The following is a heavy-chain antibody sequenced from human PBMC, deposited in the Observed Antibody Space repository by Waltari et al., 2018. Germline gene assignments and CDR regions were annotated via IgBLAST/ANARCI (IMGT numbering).Heavy chain of an antibody. CDR3: AKTQDFDFWSGSYFGH. Sequence: EVQLLESGGGLVQPGGSLRLSCAASGFIFTSYAVSWVRQAPGKGLEWVSGISGSGGTTYYAASVKGRLTISRDNSNDTVYLQMNSLTAEDTAVYYCAKTQDFDFWSGSYFGHWGQGALVNVFS. D-gene: IGHD3-3*01. CDR2: ISGSGGTT. CDR1: GFIFTSYA. V-gene: IGHV3-23*01. J-gene: IGHJ4*02.